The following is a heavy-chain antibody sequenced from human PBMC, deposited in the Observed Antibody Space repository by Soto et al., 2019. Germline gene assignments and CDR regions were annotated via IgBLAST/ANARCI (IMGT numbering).Heavy chain of an antibody. CDR2: IYDGGTT. CDR3: ARGPSGDKVDY. D-gene: IGHD7-27*01. CDR1: GGSISSAAYC. J-gene: IGHJ4*02. V-gene: IGHV4-30-4*01. Sequence: QVQLQESGPRLVSPSQTLSLTCTVSGGSISSAAYCWSWIRQSPDKGLEWIGHIYDGGTTYFSPSLKGRVTISADTSKTQFSLKLNSLSAADIAVYYCARGPSGDKVDYWGQGIQVTVSS.